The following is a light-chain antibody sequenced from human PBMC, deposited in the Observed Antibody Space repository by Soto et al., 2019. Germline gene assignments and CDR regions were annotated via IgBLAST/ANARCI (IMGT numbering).Light chain of an antibody. CDR3: KQYNSYSNT. Sequence: DIQMTQSPSTLSASVGDGVTITCRASQSISSWLAWYQQKPGKAPKLLIYKASSLESGVPSRFGGSGSGTEFTLTISSLQPDDFATYYCKQYNSYSNTFGQGTKLEIK. V-gene: IGKV1-5*03. J-gene: IGKJ2*01. CDR2: KAS. CDR1: QSISSW.